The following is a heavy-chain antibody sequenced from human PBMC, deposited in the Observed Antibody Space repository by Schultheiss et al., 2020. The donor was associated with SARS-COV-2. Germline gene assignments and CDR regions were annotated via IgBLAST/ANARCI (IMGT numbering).Heavy chain of an antibody. Sequence: GGSLRLSCATSGFTFSDYYMSWIRQAPGKGLEWVSYISSSGSTIYYADSVKGRFTISRDNAKNSLYLQMNSLRAEDTAVYYCATSKYQLPSDAFDIWGQGTMVTVSS. CDR3: ATSKYQLPSDAFDI. V-gene: IGHV3-11*01. D-gene: IGHD2-2*01. CDR1: GFTFSDYY. CDR2: ISSSGSTI. J-gene: IGHJ3*02.